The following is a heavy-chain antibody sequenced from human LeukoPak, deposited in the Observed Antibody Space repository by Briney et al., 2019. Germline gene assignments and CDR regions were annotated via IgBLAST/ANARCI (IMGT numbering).Heavy chain of an antibody. Sequence: GGSLRLSCAASGFTFSSYAMSWVRQAPGKGLEWVSAISGSGGSTYYADSVKGRFTISRDNSKNTLYLQMNSLRAEDTAVYYCAKDHSGYSSGYLDHWGQGTLVTVSS. V-gene: IGHV3-23*01. D-gene: IGHD6-19*01. CDR1: GFTFSSYA. J-gene: IGHJ4*02. CDR3: AKDHSGYSSGYLDH. CDR2: ISGSGGST.